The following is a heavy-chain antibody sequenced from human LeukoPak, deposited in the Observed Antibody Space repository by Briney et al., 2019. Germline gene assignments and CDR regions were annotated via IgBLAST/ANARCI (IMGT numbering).Heavy chain of an antibody. CDR3: ARSRGIAAAGTDNWFDP. V-gene: IGHV4-59*12. CDR1: GGSISSYY. Sequence: PSQTLSLTCTVSGGSISSYYWSWIRQPPGKGLEWIGYIYYSGSTNYNPSLKSRVTISVDTSKNQFSLKLSSVTAADTAVYYCARSRGIAAAGTDNWFDPWGQGTLVTVSS. D-gene: IGHD6-13*01. J-gene: IGHJ5*02. CDR2: IYYSGST.